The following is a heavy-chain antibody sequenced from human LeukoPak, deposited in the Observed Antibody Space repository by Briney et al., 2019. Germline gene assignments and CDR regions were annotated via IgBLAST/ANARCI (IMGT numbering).Heavy chain of an antibody. D-gene: IGHD5-18*01. Sequence: SGPTLVNPTQTLTLTCTFSVFSLSTSGMCVSWIRQPPGKALEWLARIHWDDDKYYRTSLKTRLTISKDTSKNQVVLTMTNMDPVDTATYYCARIRAVGTAMDNYHYYYMDVWGKGTTVTVSS. V-gene: IGHV2-70*11. CDR2: IHWDDDK. CDR3: ARIRAVGTAMDNYHYYYMDV. J-gene: IGHJ6*03. CDR1: VFSLSTSGMC.